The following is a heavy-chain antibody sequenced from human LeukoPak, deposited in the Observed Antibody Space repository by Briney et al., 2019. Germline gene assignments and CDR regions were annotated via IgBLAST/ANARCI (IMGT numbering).Heavy chain of an antibody. CDR3: AKVHDYGDFDAFDI. CDR2: ISHDGGNK. D-gene: IGHD4-17*01. CDR1: GFTFSSYG. J-gene: IGHJ3*02. V-gene: IGHV3-30*18. Sequence: GGSLRLSCAASGFTFSSYGMHWVRQAPGKGLEWVAVISHDGGNKYYADSVKGRFTISRDNSKNTLYLQMNSLRAEDTAVYYCAKVHDYGDFDAFDIWGQGTMVTVSS.